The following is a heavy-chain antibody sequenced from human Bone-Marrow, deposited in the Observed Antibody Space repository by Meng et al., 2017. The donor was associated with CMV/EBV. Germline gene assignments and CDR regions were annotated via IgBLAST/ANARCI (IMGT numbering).Heavy chain of an antibody. J-gene: IGHJ4*02. Sequence: ASGFAFSSYARHWVRQAPGKGLEWVAVISYDGSNKYYADSVKGRFTISRDNSKNTLYLQMNSLRAEDTAVYYCAREYCSGGSCYSDYWGQGTLVTVSS. CDR1: GFAFSSYA. D-gene: IGHD2-15*01. CDR3: AREYCSGGSCYSDY. V-gene: IGHV3-30*04. CDR2: ISYDGSNK.